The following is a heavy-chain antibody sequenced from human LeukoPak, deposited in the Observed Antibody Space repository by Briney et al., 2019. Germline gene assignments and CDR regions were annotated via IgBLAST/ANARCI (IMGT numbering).Heavy chain of an antibody. Sequence: GGSLRLSCVGSGFTFSSYWMHWVRQGPGKGLEWVSRISIDGSTTTYADSVKGRFTISRDNAKNTVYLQMNNLRAEDTALYYCVSFYETYWGRGTLVTVS. CDR2: ISIDGSTT. CDR3: VSFYETY. J-gene: IGHJ4*02. D-gene: IGHD2-2*01. V-gene: IGHV3-74*01. CDR1: GFTFSSYW.